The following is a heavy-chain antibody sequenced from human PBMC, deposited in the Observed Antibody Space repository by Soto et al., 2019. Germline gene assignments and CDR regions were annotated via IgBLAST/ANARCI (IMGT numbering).Heavy chain of an antibody. CDR1: GFTFSSYA. Sequence: PGGSLRLSCAASGFTFSSYAMSWVRQAPGKGLEWVSAISGSGGSTYYADSVKGRFTISRDNSKNTLYLQMNSLRAEDTAVYYCAKDRIRFGVVRKDRYYLADWGQGTLVTVAS. D-gene: IGHD3-3*01. CDR3: AKDRIRFGVVRKDRYYLAD. CDR2: ISGSGGST. V-gene: IGHV3-23*01. J-gene: IGHJ4*02.